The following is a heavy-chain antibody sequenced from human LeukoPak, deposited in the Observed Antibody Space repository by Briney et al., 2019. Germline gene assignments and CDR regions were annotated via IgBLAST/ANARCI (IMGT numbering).Heavy chain of an antibody. CDR3: ARTGPYYDFWSGYHTPYYFDY. D-gene: IGHD3-3*01. CDR1: GYTFTGYY. V-gene: IGHV1-2*02. Sequence: GASVTVSCKASGYTFTGYYMHWVRQAPGQGLEWMGWINPNSGGTNYAQKFQGRVTMTRDTSISTAYMELSRLRSDDTAVYYCARTGPYYDFWSGYHTPYYFDYWGQGTLVTVSS. CDR2: INPNSGGT. J-gene: IGHJ4*02.